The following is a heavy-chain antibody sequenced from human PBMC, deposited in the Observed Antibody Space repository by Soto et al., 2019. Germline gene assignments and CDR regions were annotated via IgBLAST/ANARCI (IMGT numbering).Heavy chain of an antibody. CDR2: INPSGGST. Sequence: GTSVKVSCKASGYTFTSYYMHWVRQAPGQGLEWMGIINPSGGSTSYAQKFQGRVTMTRDTSTSTVYMELSSLRSEDTAVYYCARDHDYDFWGGSKYMEFWGKGTTDTVS. D-gene: IGHD3-3*01. CDR1: GYTFTSYY. J-gene: IGHJ6*03. V-gene: IGHV1-46*03. CDR3: ARDHDYDFWGGSKYMEF.